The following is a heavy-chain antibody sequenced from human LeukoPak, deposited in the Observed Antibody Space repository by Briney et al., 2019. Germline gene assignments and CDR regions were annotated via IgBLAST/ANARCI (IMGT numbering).Heavy chain of an antibody. CDR2: INPNSGGT. J-gene: IGHJ5*02. Sequence: ASVKVSCKASGYTFTGYYMHWVRQAPGQGLEWMGWINPNSGGTNYAQKFQGRVTMTRDTSISTAYMELSRLRSDDTAVYYCARVRGGRYDILTGYYDFDPWGQGILVTVSS. CDR1: GYTFTGYY. V-gene: IGHV1-2*02. CDR3: ARVRGGRYDILTGYYDFDP. D-gene: IGHD3-9*01.